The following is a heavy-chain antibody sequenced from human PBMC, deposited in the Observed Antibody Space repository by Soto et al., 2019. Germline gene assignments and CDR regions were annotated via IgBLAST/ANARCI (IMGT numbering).Heavy chain of an antibody. CDR2: INPRGFFT. CDR3: GRAAGRFGELSWSAP. D-gene: IGHD3-10*01. V-gene: IGHV1-46*01. Sequence: QVQLVQSGAEVKKPGASVKVSCKASGYTFTSYNIHWVRQAPGQGLEWVGMINPRGFFTTYAQKFRGKAPRTGDTPPRLFSMEQTTLRSEDTAVYYCGRAAGRFGELSWSAPWGQGPRASVPS. J-gene: IGHJ5*02. CDR1: GYTFTSYN.